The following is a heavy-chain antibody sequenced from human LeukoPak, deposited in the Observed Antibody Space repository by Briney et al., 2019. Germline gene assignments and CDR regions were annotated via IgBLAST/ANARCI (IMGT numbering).Heavy chain of an antibody. CDR2: ISSSSSYI. CDR3: ASASMNTVTSDFDY. J-gene: IGHJ4*02. V-gene: IGHV3-21*01. CDR1: GFTFSSDS. Sequence: GGSLRLSCAPSGFTFSSDSMNSVPQAPGKGLEWVSSISSSSSYIYYADSVKGRFTISRDNAKNSLYLQMNSLRAEDTAVYYCASASMNTVTSDFDYWGQGTLVTVSS. D-gene: IGHD4-11*01.